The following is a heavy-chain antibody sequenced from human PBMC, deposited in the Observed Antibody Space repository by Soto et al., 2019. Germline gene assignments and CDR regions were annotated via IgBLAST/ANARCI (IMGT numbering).Heavy chain of an antibody. D-gene: IGHD2-21*01. J-gene: IGHJ4*02. Sequence: EERLVQSGGGLVQPGGSLRLSCAAYGFSVGGNYMSWVRQAPGKGLELVSLIYMKGRFTLSRDNSNNMLYLQMDSLRAEYTAVYYCARGPNSDCWGQGTLVIVSS. CDR2: IY. CDR3: ARGPNSDC. CDR1: GFSVGGNY. V-gene: IGHV3-53*01.